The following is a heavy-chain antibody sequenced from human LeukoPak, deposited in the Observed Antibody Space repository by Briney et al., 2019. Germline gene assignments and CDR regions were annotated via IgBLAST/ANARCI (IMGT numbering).Heavy chain of an antibody. Sequence: PGRSLRLSCAASGFTFSSYAMHWVRQAPGKGLEWVAVISYDGSNKYYADSVKGRFTISRDNSKNTLYLQMNSLRAEDTAVYYCAKDKYSGYDLFYWGQGTLVTVSS. J-gene: IGHJ4*02. CDR1: GFTFSSYA. D-gene: IGHD5-12*01. V-gene: IGHV3-30*04. CDR2: ISYDGSNK. CDR3: AKDKYSGYDLFY.